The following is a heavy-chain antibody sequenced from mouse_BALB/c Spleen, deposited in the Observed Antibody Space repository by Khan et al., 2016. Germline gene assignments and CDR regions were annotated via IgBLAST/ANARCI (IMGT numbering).Heavy chain of an antibody. J-gene: IGHJ1*01. D-gene: IGHD2-4*01. Sequence: EVQLLETGGGLVQPGGSRGLSCEGSGFTFSGFWMSWVRQTPGKTLEWIGDINSDGSAINYAPSIKDRFTIFRDNDKSTLYLQMSNVQSEDTATYFCRRYNYDYWYCDVWGAGTTVTVSS. CDR3: RRYNYDYWYCDV. V-gene: IGHV11-2*02. CDR2: INSDGSAI. CDR1: GFTFSGFW.